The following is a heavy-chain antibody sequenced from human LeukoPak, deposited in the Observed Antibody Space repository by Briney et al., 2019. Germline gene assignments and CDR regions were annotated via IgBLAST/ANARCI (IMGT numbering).Heavy chain of an antibody. CDR2: IYYSGST. CDR3: ARGEYSSSWYRYRGRFDP. J-gene: IGHJ5*02. V-gene: IGHV4-39*01. Sequence: SETLSLTCTVSGGSISSSNYYWGWIRQPPGKGLEWIGSIYYSGSTYYNPSLKSRVTISVDTSTNQFSLKLSSVTAADTAVYYCARGEYSSSWYRYRGRFDPWGQGTLVTVSS. D-gene: IGHD6-13*01. CDR1: GGSISSSNYY.